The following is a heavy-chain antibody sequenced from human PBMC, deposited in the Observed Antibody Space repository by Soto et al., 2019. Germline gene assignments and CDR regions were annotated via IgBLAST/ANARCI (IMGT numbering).Heavy chain of an antibody. CDR2: VYHSGTT. Sequence: SETLSLTCTVSGGSIISVGFSWSWIRHHPGKGLEWIGYVYHSGTTYYNPSLESRATISVDTSKNQFSLKLSSVTAADTAVYYCAREGSATTPGWFDPWGQGIQVTVSS. V-gene: IGHV4-31*03. CDR1: GGSIISVGFS. J-gene: IGHJ5*02. CDR3: AREGSATTPGWFDP. D-gene: IGHD1-7*01.